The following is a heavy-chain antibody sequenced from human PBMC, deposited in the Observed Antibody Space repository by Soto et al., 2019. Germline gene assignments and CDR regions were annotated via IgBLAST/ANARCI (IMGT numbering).Heavy chain of an antibody. D-gene: IGHD2-8*01. CDR2: TYYRSKWYN. CDR3: ALTIGCTNGLCPIDAFDI. V-gene: IGHV6-1*01. J-gene: IGHJ3*02. Sequence: QVQLQQSGPGLVKPSQTLSLTCAISGDSVSSNSAAWNWIRQSPSRGLEWMGRTYYRSKWYNDYAVSVKSRITINPDTSKNQFSLQLNSVTPEDTALYYCALTIGCTNGLCPIDAFDIWGQGTMVTVSS. CDR1: GDSVSSNSAA.